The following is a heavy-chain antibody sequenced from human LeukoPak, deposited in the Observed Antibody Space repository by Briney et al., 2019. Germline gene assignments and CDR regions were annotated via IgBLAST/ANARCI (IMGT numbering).Heavy chain of an antibody. CDR3: ARAGDCSSTSCLRDY. V-gene: IGHV3-7*03. J-gene: IGHJ4*02. CDR1: GFTFSSYW. CDR2: IKQDGSEK. D-gene: IGHD2-2*01. Sequence: QSGGSLRLSFAASGFTFSSYWMSWVRQAPGKGLEWVANIKQDGSEKYYVDSVKGRFTISRDNAKNSLYLQMNSLRAEDTAVYYCARAGDCSSTSCLRDYWGQGTLVTVSS.